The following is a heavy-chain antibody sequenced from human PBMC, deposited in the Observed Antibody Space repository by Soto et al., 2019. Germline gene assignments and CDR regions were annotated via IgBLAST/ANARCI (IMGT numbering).Heavy chain of an antibody. CDR2: ISGSSSGI. V-gene: IGHV3-48*02. Sequence: EVQLVESGGGLVQTGGSLRLSCAASGFSFSSYSMNWVRQAPGQGLEWVSYISGSSSGIYYADYVKGRFTISRDNATNSLYRQMNRLRDEDTAVYYCARSCSGGSCKGWFDRWGQGTLVTVSS. J-gene: IGHJ5*02. CDR1: GFSFSSYS. CDR3: ARSCSGGSCKGWFDR. D-gene: IGHD2-15*01.